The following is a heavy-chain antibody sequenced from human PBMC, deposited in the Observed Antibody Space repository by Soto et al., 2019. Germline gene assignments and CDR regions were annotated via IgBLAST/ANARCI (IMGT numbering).Heavy chain of an antibody. J-gene: IGHJ4*02. D-gene: IGHD3-9*01. CDR1: GGSISSYF. V-gene: IGHV4-59*08. CDR3: VRHAIRYFVGGY. Sequence: QVQLQESGPGLVKPSETLSLTCTVSGGSISSYFWSWIRQPPGKGLEWIGYTYNNGTTKYSPSLKSRGTLSVDTSKNHFSLKLNSVTAADTAVYYCVRHAIRYFVGGYWGQGTLVIVSS. CDR2: TYNNGTT.